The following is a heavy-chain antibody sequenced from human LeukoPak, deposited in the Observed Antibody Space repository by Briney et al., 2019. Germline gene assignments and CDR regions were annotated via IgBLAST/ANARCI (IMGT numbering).Heavy chain of an antibody. CDR1: GGSISSYY. J-gene: IGHJ6*02. V-gene: IGHV4-4*07. Sequence: SETLSLTCTVSGGSISSYYWSWIRQPAGKGLEWIGRIYSDGSTNYDPSLKSRVTMSIDTSKSQFYLKLSSVTAADTAVYYCARGWRRASYGMDVWGQGTTVIVSS. D-gene: IGHD3-3*01. CDR2: IYSDGST. CDR3: ARGWRRASYGMDV.